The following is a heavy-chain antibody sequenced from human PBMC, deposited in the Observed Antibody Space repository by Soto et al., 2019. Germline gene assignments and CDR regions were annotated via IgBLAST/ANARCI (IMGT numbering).Heavy chain of an antibody. CDR3: AKDLDPITATTFDF. J-gene: IGHJ4*02. V-gene: IGHV3-23*01. CDR1: KFPFTDFA. D-gene: IGHD1-7*01. Sequence: VHLLESGGGLVQPGGSLRLSCVASKFPFTDFAMNWVCQAPGKGLEWVSAVSGRGDTTYYADSVNGRFTISRDNSQNIVFLQMHSLRAEDTGVYYCAKDLDPITATTFDFWGQGTLVTVSS. CDR2: VSGRGDTT.